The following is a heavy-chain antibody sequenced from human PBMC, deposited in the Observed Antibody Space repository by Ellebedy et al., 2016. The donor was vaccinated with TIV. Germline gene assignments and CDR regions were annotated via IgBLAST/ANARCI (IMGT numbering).Heavy chain of an antibody. V-gene: IGHV3-21*04. J-gene: IGHJ1*01. CDR3: ARDQIAVAEAEYFQH. D-gene: IGHD6-19*01. CDR1: GFTFSSYS. CDR2: ISSSSSYI. Sequence: PGGSLRLSCAASGFTFSSYSMNWVRQAPGKGLEWVASISSSSSYIYYADSVKGRFTISRDNAKNSLYLQMNSLRAEDTAVYYCARDQIAVAEAEYFQHWGQGTLVTVSS.